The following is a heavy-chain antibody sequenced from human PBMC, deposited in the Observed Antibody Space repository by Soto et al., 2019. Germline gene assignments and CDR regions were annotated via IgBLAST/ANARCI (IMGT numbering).Heavy chain of an antibody. CDR3: ATTALNSGYDFLPGDY. J-gene: IGHJ4*02. D-gene: IGHD5-12*01. CDR2: IYYSGST. CDR1: GGSISSSSYY. V-gene: IGHV4-39*01. Sequence: QLQLQESGPGLVKPSETLSLTCTVSGGSISSSSYYWGWIRQPPGKGLEWIGSIYYSGSTYYNPSLKSRVTISVDTSKNQFSLKLSSVTAADTAVYYCATTALNSGYDFLPGDYWGQGTLVTVSS.